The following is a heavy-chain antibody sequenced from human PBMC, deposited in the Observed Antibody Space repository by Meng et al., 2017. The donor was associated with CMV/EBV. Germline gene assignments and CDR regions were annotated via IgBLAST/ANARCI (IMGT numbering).Heavy chain of an antibody. CDR3: ARSVGELPVYYYGMDV. J-gene: IGHJ6*02. D-gene: IGHD1-26*01. CDR2: ISSNGGST. CDR1: GFTFSSYA. Sequence: GESLKISCAASGFTFSSYARHWVRQAPGKGLEYVSAISSNGGSTYYADSVKGRFTISRDNSKNTLYLQMGSLRAEDMAVYYCARSVGELPVYYYGMDVWGQGTTVTVSS. V-gene: IGHV3-64*02.